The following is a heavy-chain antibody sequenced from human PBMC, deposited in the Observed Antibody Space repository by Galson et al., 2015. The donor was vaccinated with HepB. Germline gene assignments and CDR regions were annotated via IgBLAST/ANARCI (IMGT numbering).Heavy chain of an antibody. CDR3: ARGYSSSFGLDY. CDR2: ISRSSSYR. CDR1: GVTFGHAS. V-gene: IGHV3-21*01. J-gene: IGHJ4*02. D-gene: IGHD5-18*01. Sequence: APRLPCAACGVTFGHASLSWGGQAPGQGLGWVSSISRSSSYRCYADSVKGRFTIARDNAKNTLYLQMNSLRAEDTPVYYCARGYSSSFGLDYWGQGTLVTVSS.